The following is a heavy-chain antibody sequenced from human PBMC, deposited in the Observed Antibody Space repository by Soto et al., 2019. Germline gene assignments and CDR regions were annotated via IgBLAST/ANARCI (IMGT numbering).Heavy chain of an antibody. J-gene: IGHJ3*02. D-gene: IGHD3-22*01. CDR3: ARHDRSGYLNDAFDI. Sequence: WETLSLTCTVSGGSVSSGSYYWSWIRQPPGKGLEWIGYIYYSGSTNYNPSLKSRVTISVDTSKNQFSLKLSSVTAADTAVYYCARHDRSGYLNDAFDICGQGTMHTVSS. CDR1: GGSVSSGSYY. V-gene: IGHV4-61*01. CDR2: IYYSGST.